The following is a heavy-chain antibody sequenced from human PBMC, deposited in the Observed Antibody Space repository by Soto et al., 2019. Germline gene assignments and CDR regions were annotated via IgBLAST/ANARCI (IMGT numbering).Heavy chain of an antibody. Sequence: SETLSLTCTVSGGSVSSYSWNWIRQPPGKGLEWIGHIIYSGNTNYKPSLKSRVTISIDMSKNQFSLKLNSVTAADTAVYYCARVDDSSGYSRYYFDYWGQGTLVTVSS. D-gene: IGHD3-22*01. CDR1: GGSVSSYS. CDR2: IIYSGNT. CDR3: ARVDDSSGYSRYYFDY. V-gene: IGHV4-59*02. J-gene: IGHJ4*02.